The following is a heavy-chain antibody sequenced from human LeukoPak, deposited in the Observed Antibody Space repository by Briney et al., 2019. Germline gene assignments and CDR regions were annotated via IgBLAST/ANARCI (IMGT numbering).Heavy chain of an antibody. CDR3: ARLDELFGPEGPLMDYYYGMDV. V-gene: IGHV1-69*13. CDR1: GGTFSSYA. Sequence: GASVKVSCKASGGTFSSYAISWVRQAPGQGLEWMGGIIPIFGTANCAQKFQGRVTITADESTSTAYMELSSLRSEDTAVYYCARLDELFGPEGPLMDYYYGMDVWGQGTTVTVSS. CDR2: IIPIFGTA. J-gene: IGHJ6*02. D-gene: IGHD3-10*01.